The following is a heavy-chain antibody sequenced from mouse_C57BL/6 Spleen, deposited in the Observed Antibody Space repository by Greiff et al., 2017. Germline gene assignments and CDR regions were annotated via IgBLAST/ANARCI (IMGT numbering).Heavy chain of an antibody. CDR1: GYTFTSYW. J-gene: IGHJ3*01. CDR2: IHPNSGST. V-gene: IGHV1-64*01. Sequence: VQLQQPGAELVKPGASVKLSCKASGYTFTSYWLHWVKQRPGQGLEWIGMIHPNSGSTNYNEKFKSKATLTVDKSSSTAYMQLSSLTSEDSAVYYCARMEDYPWCAYWGQGTLVTVSA. CDR3: ARMEDYPWCAY. D-gene: IGHD2-4*01.